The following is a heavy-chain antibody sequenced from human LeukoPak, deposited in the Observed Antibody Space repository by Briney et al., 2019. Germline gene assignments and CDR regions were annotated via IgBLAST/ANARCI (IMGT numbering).Heavy chain of an antibody. D-gene: IGHD6-13*01. V-gene: IGHV3-30*14. J-gene: IGHJ3*02. CDR3: ARRMVGGAAAFAFDI. Sequence: GGSLRLSCAASGFTFSSYAMHWVRQAPGKGLEWVAVISYDGSNKYYADSVKGRFTISRDNSKNTLYLQMNSLRAEDTAVYYCARRMVGGAAAFAFDIWGQGTMVTVSS. CDR1: GFTFSSYA. CDR2: ISYDGSNK.